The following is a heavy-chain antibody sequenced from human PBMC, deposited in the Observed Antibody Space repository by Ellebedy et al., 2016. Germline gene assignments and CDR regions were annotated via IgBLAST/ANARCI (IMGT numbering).Heavy chain of an antibody. J-gene: IGHJ3*02. CDR2: IYYSGST. CDR3: ARELDWDDAFDI. Sequence: SETLSLTXTVSGGSISSSSYYWGWIRQPPGKGLEWIGSIYYSGSTYYNPSLKSRVTISVDKSKNQFSLKLSSVTAADTAVYYCARELDWDDAFDIWGQGTMVTVSS. D-gene: IGHD3-9*01. CDR1: GGSISSSSYY. V-gene: IGHV4-39*07.